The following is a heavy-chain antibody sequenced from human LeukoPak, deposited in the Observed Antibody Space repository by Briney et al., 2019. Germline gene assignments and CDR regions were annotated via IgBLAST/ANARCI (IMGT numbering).Heavy chain of an antibody. CDR1: GFTFSSYW. D-gene: IGHD6-19*01. Sequence: GGSLRLSCAASGFTFSSYWMSWVRQAPGKGLEWVANIKQDGSEEYYVDSVKGRFTISRDNAKNSLYLQMNSLRAEDTAVYYCAREDSSGWYRGDYWGQGTLVTVSS. J-gene: IGHJ4*02. CDR3: AREDSSGWYRGDY. CDR2: IKQDGSEE. V-gene: IGHV3-7*01.